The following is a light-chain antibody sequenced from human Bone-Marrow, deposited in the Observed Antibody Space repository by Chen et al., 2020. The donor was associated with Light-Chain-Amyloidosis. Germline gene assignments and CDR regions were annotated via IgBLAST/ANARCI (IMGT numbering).Light chain of an antibody. CDR3: SSFTSSSSYV. CDR1: SGDVGTYNY. V-gene: IGLV2-14*01. Sequence: QSALTPPASVPGSPGQSITISCTRTSGDVGTYNYVSWSQQHPGKAPKVMIYAVSNRPSGVSNRFSGSKSGNTASLTISGLQAEDEADYYCSSFTSSSSYVFGPGTKVTVL. J-gene: IGLJ1*01. CDR2: AVS.